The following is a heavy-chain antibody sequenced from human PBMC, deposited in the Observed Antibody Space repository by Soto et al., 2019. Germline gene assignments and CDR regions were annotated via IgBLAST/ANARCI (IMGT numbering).Heavy chain of an antibody. CDR2: IYYSGST. CDR3: ATHYCSSTNCYMNHLYFDY. J-gene: IGHJ4*02. CDR1: GGSISSSSYY. D-gene: IGHD2-2*02. Sequence: QLQLQESGPGLVKPSETLSLTCTVSGGSISSSSYYWGWIRQPPGKGLEWIGSIYYSGSTYYNPSLKSRVTILVDTTNNQLSRNLGPVTAADTAVYYCATHYCSSTNCYMNHLYFDYWGQGTLVTVSS. V-gene: IGHV4-39*01.